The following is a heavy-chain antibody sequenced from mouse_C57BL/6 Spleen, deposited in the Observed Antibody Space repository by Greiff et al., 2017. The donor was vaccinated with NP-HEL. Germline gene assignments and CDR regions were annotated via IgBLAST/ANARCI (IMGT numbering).Heavy chain of an antibody. CDR3: ARRALLGPDYFDY. D-gene: IGHD4-1*01. CDR1: GYTFTDYN. V-gene: IGHV1-22*01. CDR2: INPNNGGT. J-gene: IGHJ2*01. Sequence: EVQLHQSGPELVKPGASVKMSCKASGYTFTDYNMHWVKQSHGKSLEWIGYINPNNGGTSYNQKFKGKATLTVNKSSSTAYMELRSRTSEDSAVYYCARRALLGPDYFDYWGQGTTLTVSS.